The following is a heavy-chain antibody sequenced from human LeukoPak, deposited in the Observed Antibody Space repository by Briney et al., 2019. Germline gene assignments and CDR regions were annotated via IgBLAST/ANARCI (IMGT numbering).Heavy chain of an antibody. D-gene: IGHD2-2*01. V-gene: IGHV1-2*02. CDR2: INPNSGGT. CDR1: GYTFTGYY. CDR3: ARAFIVVVPAAVPPFDP. J-gene: IGHJ5*02. Sequence: ASVKVSCKASGYTFTGYYMHWVRQAPGQGLEWMGWINPNSGGTNYAQKLQGRVTMTTDTSTSTAYMELRSLRSDDTAVYYCARAFIVVVPAAVPPFDPWGQGTLVTVSS.